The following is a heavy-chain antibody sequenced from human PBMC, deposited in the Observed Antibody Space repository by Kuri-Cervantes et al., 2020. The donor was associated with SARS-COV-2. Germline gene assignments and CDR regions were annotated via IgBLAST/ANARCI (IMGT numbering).Heavy chain of an antibody. V-gene: IGHV4-39*06. J-gene: IGHJ6*02. Sequence: ESLKISCTVSGGSISGSGYYWAWIRQPPGKGLEWIGEINHSGSTNYNPSLKSRVTISVDTSKNQFPLKLSSVTAADTAVYYCARDRGDSSGWYNDYYYYYGMDVWGQGTTVAVSS. CDR2: INHSGST. CDR3: ARDRGDSSGWYNDYYYYYGMDV. CDR1: GGSISGSGYY. D-gene: IGHD6-19*01.